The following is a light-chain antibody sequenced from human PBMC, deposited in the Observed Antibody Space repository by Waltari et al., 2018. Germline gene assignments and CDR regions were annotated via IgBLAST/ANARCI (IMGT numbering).Light chain of an antibody. V-gene: IGKV4-1*01. CDR3: QQYYCDPIT. CDR2: WAS. Sequence: DFVMTPSTDPLAVSLGERANNNCKASQNVLSTSNNKNYLAWFQQKPAQPPKLLFYWASTRESGVPDRFSGSGSGPDFTLTISSLQADDAAVYSCQQYYCDPITFGQGTRLEIK. CDR1: QNVLSTSNNKNY. J-gene: IGKJ5*01.